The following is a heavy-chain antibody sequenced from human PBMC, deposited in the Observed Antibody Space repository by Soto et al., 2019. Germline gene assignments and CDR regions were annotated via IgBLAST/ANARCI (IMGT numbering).Heavy chain of an antibody. CDR3: ARDHRWGYEYGDYGDS. Sequence: EVYLVESGGGVVRPGGSLRLSCAASGFGFDEYGMSWVRQGPGKGLEWVSGINRYGDSTGYADSVKGRFTISRDNAKNSLYLEMNGLRAEDTAFYYCARDHRWGYEYGDYGDSWGQGTLVTVSS. CDR2: INRYGDST. V-gene: IGHV3-20*04. CDR1: GFGFDEYG. J-gene: IGHJ4*02. D-gene: IGHD4-17*01.